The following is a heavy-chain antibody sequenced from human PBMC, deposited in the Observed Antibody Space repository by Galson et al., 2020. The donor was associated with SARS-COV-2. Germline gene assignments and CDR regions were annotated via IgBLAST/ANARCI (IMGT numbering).Heavy chain of an antibody. J-gene: IGHJ4*02. Sequence: SGPTLVKPTQTLTLTCTFSGFSLTTSGMCVSWFRQPPGKSLVWLPRIDCDDEKYYSTSLKTRLTISKDTSKNQVVLTMTNMDPVDTATYYCARMIPAAALDYWGQGTLVTVT. CDR2: IDCDDEK. CDR1: GFSLTTSGMC. V-gene: IGHV2-70*11. CDR3: ARMIPAAALDY. D-gene: IGHD2-2*01.